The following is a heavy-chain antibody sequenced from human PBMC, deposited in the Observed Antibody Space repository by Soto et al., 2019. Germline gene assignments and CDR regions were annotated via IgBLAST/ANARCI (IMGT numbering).Heavy chain of an antibody. V-gene: IGHV2-5*02. CDR1: GFSLSTSGVG. CDR3: AFLPCSGGSCYWFSFSGMDV. CDR2: IYWDADK. D-gene: IGHD2-15*01. J-gene: IGHJ6*02. Sequence: QITLKESGPTLVKPTQTLTLTCTFSGFSLSTSGVGVAWIRQPPGEALEWLALIYWDADKRYRPSLESRLTITKDTSKIQVVLTMTNMDSVDTATYYCAFLPCSGGSCYWFSFSGMDVWCQGTTVTVSS.